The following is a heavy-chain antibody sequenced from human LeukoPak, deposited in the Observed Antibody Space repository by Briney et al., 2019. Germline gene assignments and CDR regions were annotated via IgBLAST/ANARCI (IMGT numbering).Heavy chain of an antibody. Sequence: SSETLSLTCTVSGGSITGYYWNWIRQPPGKGLEWIGYIYYSGGTYYNPSLKSRVTISVDTSKNQFSLKLSSVTAADTAVYYCASSPCYGYNYADFDYWGQGTLVTVSS. V-gene: IGHV4-59*08. CDR1: GGSITGYY. D-gene: IGHD5-24*01. J-gene: IGHJ4*02. CDR3: ASSPCYGYNYADFDY. CDR2: IYYSGGT.